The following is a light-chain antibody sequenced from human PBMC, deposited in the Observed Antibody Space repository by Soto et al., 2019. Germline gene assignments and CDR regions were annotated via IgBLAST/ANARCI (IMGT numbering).Light chain of an antibody. CDR3: QQYDTYPRT. J-gene: IGKJ1*01. V-gene: IGKV1-16*01. CDR1: QGIRNY. Sequence: DLQMTQSPSSVSASVGDRVTITCRASQGIRNYLAWFQQQPGKAPKSLIYASFRLQSGVPSRFSASASGTNFTLTIASLQPEDFATYYCQQYDTYPRTFGQGTKVEIK. CDR2: ASF.